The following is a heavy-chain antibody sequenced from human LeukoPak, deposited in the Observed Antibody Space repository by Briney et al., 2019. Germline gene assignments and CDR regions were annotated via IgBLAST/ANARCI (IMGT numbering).Heavy chain of an antibody. CDR1: GYTFTSYG. J-gene: IGHJ3*02. V-gene: IGHV1-18*01. Sequence: VKVSCKASGYTFTSYGFSWVRQAPGQGLQWMGWISAYNGNKNYAQKLQGRVTMTTDTSTSTAYMDLRSLRSDDTAMYYCARGITGTTDSAFDIWGQGTMVTVSS. CDR3: ARGITGTTDSAFDI. CDR2: ISAYNGNK. D-gene: IGHD1-14*01.